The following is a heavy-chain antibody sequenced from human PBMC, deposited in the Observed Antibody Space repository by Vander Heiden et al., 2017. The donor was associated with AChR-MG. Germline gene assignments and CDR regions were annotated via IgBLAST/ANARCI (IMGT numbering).Heavy chain of an antibody. D-gene: IGHD4-17*01. J-gene: IGHJ4*02. Sequence: QVQLVESGGGVVQPGRSLRLSCAASGFTFSSHGMHCAPKAPGKGLEWVAIISYDGGNKYYGDSVKGRFTISRDNSKNTLYLQMSRLRPEDTAVYYCAKAVSAAVTTAIDYWGQGTLVTVSS. CDR2: ISYDGGNK. CDR3: AKAVSAAVTTAIDY. CDR1: GFTFSSHG. V-gene: IGHV3-30*18.